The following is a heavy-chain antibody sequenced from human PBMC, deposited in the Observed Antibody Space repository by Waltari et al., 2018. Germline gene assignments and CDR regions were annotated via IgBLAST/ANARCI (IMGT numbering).Heavy chain of an antibody. J-gene: IGHJ3*02. CDR2: ISSSSSTI. Sequence: EVQLVESGGGLVQPGGSLRLSCAASGFTFSSYSMNWVRQAPGKGLEWVSYISSSSSTIYYADSWKGRFTISRDNAKNSLYLQMNSLRAEDTAVYYCARARVMFYYYDRADSGAFDIWGQGTMVTVSS. CDR3: ARARVMFYYYDRADSGAFDI. V-gene: IGHV3-48*01. D-gene: IGHD3-22*01. CDR1: GFTFSSYS.